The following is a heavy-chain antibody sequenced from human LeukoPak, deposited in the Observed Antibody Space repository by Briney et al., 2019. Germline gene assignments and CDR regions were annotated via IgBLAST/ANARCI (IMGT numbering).Heavy chain of an antibody. D-gene: IGHD6-19*01. CDR1: GFTFSSYW. J-gene: IGHJ2*01. Sequence: GGSLRLSCAASGFTFSSYWMSWVRQAPGKGLEWVANIKQDGSEKYYVDSVKGRFTISRDNAKNSLYLQMNSLRAEDTAVYYCARHGRSGWSGNILNWYFDLWGRGTLATVSS. CDR2: IKQDGSEK. V-gene: IGHV3-7*02. CDR3: ARHGRSGWSGNILNWYFDL.